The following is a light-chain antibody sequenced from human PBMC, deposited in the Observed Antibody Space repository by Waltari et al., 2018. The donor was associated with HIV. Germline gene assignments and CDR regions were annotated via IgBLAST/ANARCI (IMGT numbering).Light chain of an antibody. J-gene: IGKJ2*01. Sequence: DIQMTQSPSSLSASVGDRVTITCRASQNIKTNLNWYQQQPGKAPKVLLYGASNLKRGVPSRFSGSGSGTDFTLSISSLQPEDAATYYCQQGGGMPYTFGQGTMVEIK. CDR2: GAS. V-gene: IGKV1-39*01. CDR3: QQGGGMPYT. CDR1: QNIKTN.